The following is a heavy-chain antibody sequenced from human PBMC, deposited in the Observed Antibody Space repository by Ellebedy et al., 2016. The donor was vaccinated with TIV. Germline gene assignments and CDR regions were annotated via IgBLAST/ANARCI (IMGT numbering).Heavy chain of an antibody. D-gene: IGHD3-10*01. Sequence: SLKISCAASGFTFDDYTMHWVRQAPGKGLEWVSGISWNSGTIAYADSVQGRFTISRDNAKNSLYLQMNSLRAEDTALYYCTKDGDGSGSYSLPFDDWGQGTLVTVSS. CDR2: ISWNSGTI. CDR1: GFTFDDYT. V-gene: IGHV3-9*01. J-gene: IGHJ4*02. CDR3: TKDGDGSGSYSLPFDD.